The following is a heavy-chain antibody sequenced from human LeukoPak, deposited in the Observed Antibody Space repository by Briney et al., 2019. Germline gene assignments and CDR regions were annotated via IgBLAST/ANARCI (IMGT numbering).Heavy chain of an antibody. Sequence: GRSLRLSCAASGFTFEAYAMHWVRQALGKGLWWVSGIRGNGGSIAYADCVKGPFTISRDNAKNSLYLQMNSLRAEDTALYYCAKDYRRYCSSTSCYIFSYWGQGTLVTVSS. D-gene: IGHD2-2*02. V-gene: IGHV3-9*01. CDR2: IRGNGGSI. J-gene: IGHJ4*02. CDR3: AKDYRRYCSSTSCYIFSY. CDR1: GFTFEAYA.